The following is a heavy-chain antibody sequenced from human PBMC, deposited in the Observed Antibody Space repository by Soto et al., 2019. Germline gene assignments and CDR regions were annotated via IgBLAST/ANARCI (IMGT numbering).Heavy chain of an antibody. D-gene: IGHD2-21*01. CDR1: GYTFTGYY. CDR3: ARRPLLHIVVGDY. CDR2: INPNSGGT. V-gene: IGHV1-2*02. J-gene: IGHJ4*02. Sequence: ASVKVSCKASGYTFTGYYMHWVRQAPGQGLEWMGWINPNSGGTNYAQKFQGRVTMTRDTSISTAYMELSRLRSDDTAVYYCARRPLLHIVVGDYWGQGTLVTVSS.